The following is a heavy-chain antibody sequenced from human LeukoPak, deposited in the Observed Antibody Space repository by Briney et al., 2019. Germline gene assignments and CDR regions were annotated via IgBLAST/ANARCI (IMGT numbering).Heavy chain of an antibody. V-gene: IGHV4-30-2*01. CDR2: IYHSGST. CDR3: ARAPQYYYDSSGYYPHFDY. Sequence: SETLSLTCTVSGGSISSGGYYWSWIRQPPGKGLEWIGYIYHSGSTYYNPSLKSRVTISVDRSKNQFSLKLSSVTAADTAVYYCARAPQYYYDSSGYYPHFDYWGQGTLVTVSS. CDR1: GGSISSGGYY. D-gene: IGHD3-22*01. J-gene: IGHJ4*02.